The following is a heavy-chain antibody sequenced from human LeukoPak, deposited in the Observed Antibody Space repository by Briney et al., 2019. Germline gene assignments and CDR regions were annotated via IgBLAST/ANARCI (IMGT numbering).Heavy chain of an antibody. Sequence: SETLSLTCAVYGGSFSGYYWSWIRQPPGKGLEWIGEINHSGSTNYNPSLKSRVTISVDTSKNQFSLKLSSVTAADTAVYYCARGRLMGLYSYKGGWFDPWGQGTLVTVSS. CDR2: INHSGST. CDR3: ARGRLMGLYSYKGGWFDP. V-gene: IGHV4-34*01. CDR1: GGSFSGYY. D-gene: IGHD5-18*01. J-gene: IGHJ5*02.